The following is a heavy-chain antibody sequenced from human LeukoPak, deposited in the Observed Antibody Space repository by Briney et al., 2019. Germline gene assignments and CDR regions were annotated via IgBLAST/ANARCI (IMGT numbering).Heavy chain of an antibody. V-gene: IGHV4-4*02. CDR3: ARDGTYYYDSSGYPKLDY. CDR1: GGSISSNNW. D-gene: IGHD3-22*01. J-gene: IGHJ4*02. Sequence: PSETLSLTCAVSGGSISSNNWWGWVRQPPGKGLEWIGEIYHSGSPNYNPSLKSRVTISVDKSRNHFSLNLSSVTAADTAVYYCARDGTYYYDSSGYPKLDYWGQGTLVTVSS. CDR2: IYHSGSP.